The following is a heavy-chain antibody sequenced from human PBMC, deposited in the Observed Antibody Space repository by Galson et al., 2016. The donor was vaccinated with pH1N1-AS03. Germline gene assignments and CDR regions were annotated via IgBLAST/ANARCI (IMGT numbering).Heavy chain of an antibody. J-gene: IGHJ4*01. V-gene: IGHV3-15*01. Sequence: SLRLSCAGSGFTFNNTWMSWVRQAPGEGLEWVGRIKSKTDGGTTEYAAPVKGRFTISRDDSRDTLYLQMNSLKTEDSALYYCVTGGNNFGHEYWGQGTLVTVSS. D-gene: IGHD5-18*01. CDR2: IKSKTDGGTT. CDR1: GFTFNNTW. CDR3: VTGGNNFGHEY.